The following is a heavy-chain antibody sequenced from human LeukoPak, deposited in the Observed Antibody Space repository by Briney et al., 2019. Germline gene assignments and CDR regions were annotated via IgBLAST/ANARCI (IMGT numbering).Heavy chain of an antibody. CDR3: ARDGGSSYYDSSGYYAY. D-gene: IGHD3-22*01. CDR2: ISSSSSYI. Sequence: GGSLRLSCAVSGFTFSIYNMNWVRQAPGKGLEWVSFISSSSSYIYYADSVKGRFTISRDNAKNSLYLQMNSLRAEDTAVYYCARDGGSSYYDSSGYYAYWGQGTLVTVSS. V-gene: IGHV3-21*01. CDR1: GFTFSIYN. J-gene: IGHJ4*02.